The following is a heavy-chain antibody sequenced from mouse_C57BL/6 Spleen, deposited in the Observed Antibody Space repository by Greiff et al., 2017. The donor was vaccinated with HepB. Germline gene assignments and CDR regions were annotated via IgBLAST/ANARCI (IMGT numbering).Heavy chain of an antibody. D-gene: IGHD1-1*01. V-gene: IGHV1-9*01. CDR1: GYTFTGYW. J-gene: IGHJ1*03. Sequence: VQLQQSGAELMKPGASVKLSCKATGYTFTGYWIEWVKQRPGHGLEWIGEILPGSGSTNYNEKFKGKATFTADTSSNTAYMQLSSLTTEDSAIYYCARGITTVVSSHWYFDVWGTGTTVTVSS. CDR3: ARGITTVVSSHWYFDV. CDR2: ILPGSGST.